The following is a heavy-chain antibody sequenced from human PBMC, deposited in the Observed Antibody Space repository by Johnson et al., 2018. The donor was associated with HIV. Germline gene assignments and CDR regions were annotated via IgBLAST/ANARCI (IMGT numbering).Heavy chain of an antibody. CDR3: ARVGASRFDAFHV. Sequence: VHLVESGGGLVQPGRSLRLSCAASGFTFDDYAMHWVRQAPGKGLEWVSIVYSGGNTYYTDSVKGRFTISRDNSKNTLYLQMNSLRAEDTAVYYCARVGASRFDAFHVWGQGTMVTVSS. D-gene: IGHD3-16*01. CDR1: GFTFDDYA. V-gene: IGHV3-66*01. J-gene: IGHJ3*01. CDR2: VYSGGNT.